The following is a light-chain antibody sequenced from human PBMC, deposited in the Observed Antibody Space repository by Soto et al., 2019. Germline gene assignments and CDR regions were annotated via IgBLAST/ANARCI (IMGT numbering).Light chain of an antibody. Sequence: DIVLTQSPLSLPATPGEPASISCRSSQSLMYENGFVYLDWYLQKSGQSPQLLIYLGSNRASGVPDRFSGSGSCTDFTLNISSVEADEVGIDYCMQHREIPRTFGGGTTVEI. J-gene: IGKJ4*01. CDR2: LGS. CDR1: QSLMYENGFVY. CDR3: MQHREIPRT. V-gene: IGKV2-28*01.